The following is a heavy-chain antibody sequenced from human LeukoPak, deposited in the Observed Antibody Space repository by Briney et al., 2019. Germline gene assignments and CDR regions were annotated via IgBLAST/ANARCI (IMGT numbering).Heavy chain of an antibody. Sequence: GGSLRLSCAASGFTVSSNYMSWVRQAPGKGLEWVSVIYSGGSTYYADSVKGRFTISRDNSDNTLYLQMNSLRAEDTAVYYCAKVSVAGDWDAFDIWGQGTMVTVSS. CDR1: GFTVSSNY. CDR3: AKVSVAGDWDAFDI. CDR2: IYSGGST. J-gene: IGHJ3*02. V-gene: IGHV3-53*01. D-gene: IGHD2-21*02.